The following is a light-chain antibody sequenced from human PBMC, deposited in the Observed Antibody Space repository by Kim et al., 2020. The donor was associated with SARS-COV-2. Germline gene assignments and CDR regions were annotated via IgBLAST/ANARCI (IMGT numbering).Light chain of an antibody. V-gene: IGKV1-5*01. CDR3: QHHNTYPIT. CDR1: QSTGGW. CDR2: DVS. Sequence: IQLTQSPSTLSASVGDRVTITCRASQSTGGWLAWYQQKPGKAPKLLIHDVSSVESGVPSRFSGSGSETEFTLTISSLQPDDFATYYCQHHNTYPITFGQGTRLEIK. J-gene: IGKJ5*01.